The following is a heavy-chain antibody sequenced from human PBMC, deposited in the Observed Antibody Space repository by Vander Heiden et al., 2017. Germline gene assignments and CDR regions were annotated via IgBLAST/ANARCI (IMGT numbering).Heavy chain of an antibody. CDR3: ARRGHYYDSSGYYYKDAFDI. V-gene: IGHV4-4*07. J-gene: IGHJ3*02. D-gene: IGHD3-22*01. Sequence: QVQLQESGPGLVKPSETLSLTCTVSGGSISSYSWSWIRQPAGKGLEWIGRIYTSGSTNYNPSLKSRVTMSVDTSKNQFSLKLSSVTAADTAVYYCARRGHYYDSSGYYYKDAFDIWGQGTMVTVSS. CDR1: GGSISSYS. CDR2: IYTSGST.